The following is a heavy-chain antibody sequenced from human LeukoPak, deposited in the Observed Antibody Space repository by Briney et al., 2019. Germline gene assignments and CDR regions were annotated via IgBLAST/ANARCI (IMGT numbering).Heavy chain of an antibody. CDR3: ARDRRFLQLVPTRNYYYYGMDV. J-gene: IGHJ6*02. Sequence: PGGSLRLSCAASGFTFSSYWMSWVRQAPGKGLEWVANIKQDGSEKYYVDSVKGRFTISRDNAKNSLYLQMNSLRAEDTAVYYCARDRRFLQLVPTRNYYYYGMDVWGQGTTVTVSS. CDR2: IKQDGSEK. V-gene: IGHV3-7*01. D-gene: IGHD6-13*01. CDR1: GFTFSSYW.